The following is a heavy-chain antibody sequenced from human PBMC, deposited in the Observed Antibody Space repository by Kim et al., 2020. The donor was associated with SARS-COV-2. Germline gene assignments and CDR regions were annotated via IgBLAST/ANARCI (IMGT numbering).Heavy chain of an antibody. Sequence: ASVKVSCKVSGYTLTELSMHWVRQAPGKGLEWMGGFDPEDGETIYAQKFQGRVTITEDTSTDTAYMELSSLRSEDTAVYYCATGFSAVAGNFAYWGQGTL. J-gene: IGHJ4*02. CDR3: ATGFSAVAGNFAY. V-gene: IGHV1-24*01. CDR2: FDPEDGET. D-gene: IGHD6-19*01. CDR1: GYTLTELS.